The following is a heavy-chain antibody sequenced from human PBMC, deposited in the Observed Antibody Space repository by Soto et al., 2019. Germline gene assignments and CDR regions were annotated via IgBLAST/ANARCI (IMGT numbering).Heavy chain of an antibody. CDR1: GFTFSRYW. CDR2: IKSDGSSI. Sequence: EVQLVESGGGLVQPGGSLRLSCAASGFTFSRYWMHWVGQAPGKGRVWVSRIKSDGSSISYADSVKGRFTISRDNAKNTLYLQMNSLRAEDTAVYYCARGQWELLPGDYWGQGTLVTVSS. V-gene: IGHV3-74*01. CDR3: ARGQWELLPGDY. J-gene: IGHJ4*02. D-gene: IGHD1-26*01.